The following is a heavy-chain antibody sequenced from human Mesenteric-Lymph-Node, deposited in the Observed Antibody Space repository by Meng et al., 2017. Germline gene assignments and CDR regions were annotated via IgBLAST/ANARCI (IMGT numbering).Heavy chain of an antibody. V-gene: IGHV1-18*01. CDR3: ARDDAFAMVRGVTSYYYYGMDV. J-gene: IGHJ6*02. D-gene: IGHD3-10*01. CDR2: ISAYNGNT. Sequence: ASVKVSCKASGYTFTSYGISWVQQAPGQGLEWMGWISAYNGNTNYAQKLQGRVTMTTDTSTSTAYMELRSLRSDDTAVYYCARDDAFAMVRGVTSYYYYGMDVWGQGTTVTVSS. CDR1: GYTFTSYG.